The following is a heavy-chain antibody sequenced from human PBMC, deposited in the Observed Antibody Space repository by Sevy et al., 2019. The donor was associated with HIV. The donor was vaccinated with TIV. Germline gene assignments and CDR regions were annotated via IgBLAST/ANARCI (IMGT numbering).Heavy chain of an antibody. CDR1: GFTFSSYS. CDR3: ARDTDSSSWYDYYYYGMDV. D-gene: IGHD6-13*01. V-gene: IGHV3-21*01. Sequence: GGSLRLSCAASGFTFSSYSMNWVRQAPGKGLEWVSSISSSSSYIYYADSVKGRFTISRDNAKNSLYLQMNSLRAEDTAVYYCARDTDSSSWYDYYYYGMDVWGQGTMVTVSS. CDR2: ISSSSSYI. J-gene: IGHJ6*02.